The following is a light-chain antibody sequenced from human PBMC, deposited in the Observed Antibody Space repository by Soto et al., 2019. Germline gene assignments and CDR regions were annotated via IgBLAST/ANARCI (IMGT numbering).Light chain of an antibody. CDR3: QQRSIWPPVT. J-gene: IGKJ5*01. V-gene: IGKV3-11*01. CDR1: QSISYF. Sequence: EIVLTQFPATLSLSPGESATLSCRASQSISYFLAWYQHKPGRAPRLLIFDASNRATGIPARFSGSGSGTDFTLTISSLEPEDFAVYYCQQRSIWPPVTFGQGTRLEIK. CDR2: DAS.